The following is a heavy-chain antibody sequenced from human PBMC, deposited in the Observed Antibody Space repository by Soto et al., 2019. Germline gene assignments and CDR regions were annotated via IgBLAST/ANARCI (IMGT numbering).Heavy chain of an antibody. J-gene: IGHJ4*02. Sequence: PWETLSLTCTVSGGSISSADFFWTWLRQPPGKGLEWLGYIYYSGTTYYSPSLKGRLIISIDTSRNQFSLSLNSVTAADTAVYFCAREPYLPMARNDFWGQGAQVTVSS. D-gene: IGHD3-10*01. CDR2: IYYSGTT. CDR3: AREPYLPMARNDF. CDR1: GGSISSADFF. V-gene: IGHV4-30-4*01.